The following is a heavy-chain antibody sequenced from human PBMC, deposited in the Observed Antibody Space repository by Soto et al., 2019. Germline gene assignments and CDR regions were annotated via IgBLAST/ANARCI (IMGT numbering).Heavy chain of an antibody. Sequence: QEQLQESGPGLVKPSGTLSLTCAVSGGSISSSNWWSWVRQPPGKGLEWIGEIYHSGSTNYNPSLKSRVTISVDNSKNQFSLKLSSVTAADTAVYYCARDVGMVRGVTQVDVWGQGTTVTVSS. CDR1: GGSISSSNW. CDR3: ARDVGMVRGVTQVDV. CDR2: IYHSGST. D-gene: IGHD3-10*01. V-gene: IGHV4-4*02. J-gene: IGHJ6*02.